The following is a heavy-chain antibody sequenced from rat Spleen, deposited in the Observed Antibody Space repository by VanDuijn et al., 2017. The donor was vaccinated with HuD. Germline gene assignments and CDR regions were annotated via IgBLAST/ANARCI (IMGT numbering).Heavy chain of an antibody. D-gene: IGHD1-12*01. J-gene: IGHJ2*01. Sequence: EVQLQESGPGLVKPSQSLSLTCSVTGYSITSSYRWNWIRKFPGNKLEWMGYINSAGSTNYNPSLKSRISITRDTSKNQFFLQVNSVTTEDTATYYCARLEATYYLYWGQGVMVTVSS. CDR1: GYSITSSYR. V-gene: IGHV3-3*01. CDR2: INSAGST. CDR3: ARLEATYYLY.